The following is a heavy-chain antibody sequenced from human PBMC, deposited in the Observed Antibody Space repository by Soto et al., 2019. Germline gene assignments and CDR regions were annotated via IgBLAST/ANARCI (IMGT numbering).Heavy chain of an antibody. CDR2: VNPNSGGT. CDR3: ARPAGSRYSDYGWFEP. J-gene: IGHJ5*02. D-gene: IGHD5-12*01. Sequence: ASVKVSCKASGYTFTGYYMHWVRQAPGQGLEWMGWVNPNSGGTNDAQKFQGRVTMTRDTSISTAYMELSRLRSDDTAVYYCARPAGSRYSDYGWFEPWGKGTMVTVSS. V-gene: IGHV1-2*02. CDR1: GYTFTGYY.